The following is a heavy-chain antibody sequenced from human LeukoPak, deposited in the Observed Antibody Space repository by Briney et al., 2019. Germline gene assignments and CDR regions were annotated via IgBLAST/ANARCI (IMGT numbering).Heavy chain of an antibody. CDR3: ASVGMATTKGSHY. D-gene: IGHD5-24*01. V-gene: IGHV4-34*01. Sequence: SETLSLTCAVYGGSFSGYYWSWIRQPPGKGLEWIGEINHSGSTNYNPSLKGRVTISVDTSTNQFSLKLSSVTATDRAVYYCASVGMATTKGSHYWGQGILVTVSS. CDR1: GGSFSGYY. CDR2: INHSGST. J-gene: IGHJ4*02.